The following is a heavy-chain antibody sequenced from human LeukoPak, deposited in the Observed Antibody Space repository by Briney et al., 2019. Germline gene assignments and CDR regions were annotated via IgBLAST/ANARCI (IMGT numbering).Heavy chain of an antibody. CDR2: INTDGATI. CDR3: ARGYDSWDS. Sequence: GGSLRLSCAASGFTFSSDEMNWVRQAPGKGLQWISYINTDGATIYYADSVKGRFTISRDNANNSLYLQMNSLRAEDTAVYYCARGYDSWDSWGQGTLVTVSS. V-gene: IGHV3-48*03. J-gene: IGHJ4*02. CDR1: GFTFSSDE. D-gene: IGHD3-16*01.